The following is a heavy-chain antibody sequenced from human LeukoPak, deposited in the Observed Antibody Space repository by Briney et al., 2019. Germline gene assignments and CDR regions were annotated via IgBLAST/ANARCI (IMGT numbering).Heavy chain of an antibody. D-gene: IGHD6-19*01. CDR3: AREKWLVLGPRAGWFDP. V-gene: IGHV4-34*01. J-gene: IGHJ5*02. CDR2: INHSGST. Sequence: PSETLSLTCAVYGGSFSGYNLSWIRQPPGKGLEWIGEINHSGSTNYNPSLKSRVTISVDTSKNQFSLKLSSVTAADTAVYYCAREKWLVLGPRAGWFDPWGQGTLVTVSS. CDR1: GGSFSGYN.